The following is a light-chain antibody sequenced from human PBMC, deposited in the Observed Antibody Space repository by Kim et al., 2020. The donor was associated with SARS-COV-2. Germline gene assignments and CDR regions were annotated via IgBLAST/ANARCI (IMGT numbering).Light chain of an antibody. V-gene: IGLV3-19*01. CDR2: GQN. CDR3: KSRDSSGNLLV. J-gene: IGLJ2*01. Sequence: AFGQTSKITCQGDNLITYYANWYQQKPGQAPVLVMFGQNNRPSGIPDRFSGSSSGNTASLTITGAQAEDEADYYCKSRDSSGNLLVFGGGTQLTVL. CDR1: NLITYY.